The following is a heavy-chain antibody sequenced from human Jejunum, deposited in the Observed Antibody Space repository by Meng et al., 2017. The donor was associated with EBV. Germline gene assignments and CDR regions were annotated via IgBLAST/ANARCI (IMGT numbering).Heavy chain of an antibody. D-gene: IGHD1-1*01. CDR1: GDSVSSNSAA. CDR3: ARETTGGYYFDY. J-gene: IGHJ4*02. Sequence: QVPLPQSGPDLVKPSQTLSLTCAISGDSVSSNSAAWNWIRQSPSRGLEWLGSTYYRSKWYNDYAQSVKSRLTINPDTSKNQFSLQLNSVTPEDTAVYFCARETTGGYYFDYWGQGTLVTVSS. V-gene: IGHV6-1*01. CDR2: TYYRSKWYN.